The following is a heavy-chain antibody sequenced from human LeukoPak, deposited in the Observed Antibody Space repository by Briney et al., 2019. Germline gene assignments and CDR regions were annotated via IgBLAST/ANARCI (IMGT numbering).Heavy chain of an antibody. CDR1: GYTFTGYY. V-gene: IGHV1-2*06. Sequence: GASVKVSCKASGYTFTGYYMHWVRQAPGQGLEWMGRIHPNSGGTNYAQKFQGRVTMTRDTSTSTVYMELSSLRSEDTAVYYCASGYSYGYYSVYWGQGTLVTVSS. CDR2: IHPNSGGT. CDR3: ASGYSYGYYSVY. J-gene: IGHJ4*02. D-gene: IGHD5-18*01.